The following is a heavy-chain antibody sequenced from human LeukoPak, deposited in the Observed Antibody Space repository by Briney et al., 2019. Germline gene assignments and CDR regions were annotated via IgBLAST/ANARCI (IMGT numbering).Heavy chain of an antibody. Sequence: GGSLRLSCAVSGFTFSNFWMSWVRQAPGRGLEWVANIHPEGNEKYHAESVKGRFTISRDNTKNLLFLQMNGLRVEDTAVYYCARGDDFSGDHWGQGTLVTVSS. CDR2: IHPEGNEK. J-gene: IGHJ4*02. V-gene: IGHV3-7*04. D-gene: IGHD1-1*01. CDR3: ARGDDFSGDH. CDR1: GFTFSNFW.